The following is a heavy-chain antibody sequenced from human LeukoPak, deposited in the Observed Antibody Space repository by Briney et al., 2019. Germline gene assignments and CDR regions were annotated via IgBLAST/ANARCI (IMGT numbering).Heavy chain of an antibody. J-gene: IGHJ3*02. D-gene: IGHD2/OR15-2a*01. V-gene: IGHV4-4*07. Sequence: SEALSLTCSVSGGSISSYFWSWLRQPAGKGLEWIGRIHTSASTEYNPSLKSRVTMSVDTSKNQFSLKLSSVTAAGTAVYFCARDDNSIYSDDAFDIWGQGTLVTVSS. CDR3: ARDDNSIYSDDAFDI. CDR1: GGSISSYF. CDR2: IHTSAST.